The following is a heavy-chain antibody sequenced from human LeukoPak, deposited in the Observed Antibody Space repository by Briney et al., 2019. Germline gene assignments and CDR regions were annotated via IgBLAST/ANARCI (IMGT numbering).Heavy chain of an antibody. CDR1: GVTFSTYA. CDR3: AKEAYHGEPDY. J-gene: IGHJ4*02. V-gene: IGHV3-23*01. Sequence: PGGSLRLSCVAYGVTFSTYAMNWVRQAPGKGLEWVSLISGSGGSTYYADSVKGRFTISRDNSKNTLYLQMNSLRAEDTAVYYCAKEAYHGEPDYWGQGTLVTVSS. D-gene: IGHD4-17*01. CDR2: ISGSGGST.